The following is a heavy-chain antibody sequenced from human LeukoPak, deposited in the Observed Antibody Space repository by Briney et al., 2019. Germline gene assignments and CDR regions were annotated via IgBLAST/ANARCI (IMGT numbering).Heavy chain of an antibody. V-gene: IGHV1-69*06. Sequence: SVKVSCKASGYTFTSYYMHWVRQAPGQGLEWMGGIIPIFGTANYAQKFQGRVTITADKSTSTAYMELSSLRSEDTAVYYCARSYQLLPTQYYYYGMDVWGQGTTVTVSS. D-gene: IGHD2-2*01. CDR3: ARSYQLLPTQYYYYGMDV. CDR2: IIPIFGTA. J-gene: IGHJ6*02. CDR1: GYTFTSYY.